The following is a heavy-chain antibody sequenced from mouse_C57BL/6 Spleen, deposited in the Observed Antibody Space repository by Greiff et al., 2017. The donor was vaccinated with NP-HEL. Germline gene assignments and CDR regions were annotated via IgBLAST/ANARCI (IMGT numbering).Heavy chain of an antibody. V-gene: IGHV2-9-1*01. J-gene: IGHJ4*01. D-gene: IGHD1-1*01. CDR1: GFSLSSYA. Sequence: QVQLQQSGPGLVAPSQSLSITCTVSGFSLSSYAISWVRQPPGKGLEWLGVIWTGGGTNYNSALKSRLSISKDNSKSQVFLKMNSLQTDDTARYYCARFITTVVEAMDYWGQGTSVTVSS. CDR2: IWTGGGT. CDR3: ARFITTVVEAMDY.